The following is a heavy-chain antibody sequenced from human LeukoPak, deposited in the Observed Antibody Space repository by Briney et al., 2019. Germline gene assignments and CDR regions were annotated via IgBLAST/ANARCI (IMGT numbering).Heavy chain of an antibody. CDR2: IIPIFGTA. CDR3: ARFYDSSGYHDY. Sequence: ASVKVSCKASGYTFTSYDINWVRQATGQGLEWMGRIIPIFGTANYAQKFQGRVTITTDESTSTAYMELSSLRSEDTAVYYCARFYDSSGYHDYWGQGTLVTVSS. J-gene: IGHJ4*02. V-gene: IGHV1-69*05. D-gene: IGHD3-22*01. CDR1: GYTFTSYD.